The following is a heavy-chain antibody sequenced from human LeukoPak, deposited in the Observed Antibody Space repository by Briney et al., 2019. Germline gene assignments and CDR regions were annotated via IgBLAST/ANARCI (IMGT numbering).Heavy chain of an antibody. CDR1: GFTFSGSD. CDR3: TTLDFDY. CDR2: IRIKTNSYAT. J-gene: IGHJ4*02. Sequence: GGSLRLSCAASGFTFSGSDMHWVRQASGKGLEWVGRIRIKTNSYATAYAASVKGRFTISRDDSKNTAYLQMNSLKTEDTAVYYCTTLDFDYWGQGALVTVSS. V-gene: IGHV3-73*01.